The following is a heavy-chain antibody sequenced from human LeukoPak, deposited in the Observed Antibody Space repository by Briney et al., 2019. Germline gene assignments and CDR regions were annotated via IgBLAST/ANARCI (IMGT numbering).Heavy chain of an antibody. V-gene: IGHV1-2*02. CDR1: GYTFTSYD. CDR2: INPNSGGT. CDR3: ARVRPDYYDSSGYYYADRRGYYFDY. D-gene: IGHD3-22*01. J-gene: IGHJ4*02. Sequence: GASVKVSCKASGYTFTSYDINWVRQATGQGLEWMGWINPNSGGTNYAQKFQGRVTMTRDTSISTAYMELSRLRSDDTAVYYCARVRPDYYDSSGYYYADRRGYYFDYWGQGTLVTVSS.